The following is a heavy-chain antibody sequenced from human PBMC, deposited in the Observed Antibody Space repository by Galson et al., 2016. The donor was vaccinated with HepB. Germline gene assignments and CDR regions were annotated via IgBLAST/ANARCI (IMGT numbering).Heavy chain of an antibody. V-gene: IGHV3-11*06. Sequence: SLRLSCAASGFTFNYYMSWVLQAPGKGLEWFSYISTTSSYALYADSVKGRFTISRANGKKTMYLQMNSLRAEDTALYYCARGRRGAISDFFDSWGQGTLVTVSS. D-gene: IGHD2-21*01. CDR1: GFTFNYY. CDR2: ISTTSSYA. J-gene: IGHJ4*02. CDR3: ARGRRGAISDFFDS.